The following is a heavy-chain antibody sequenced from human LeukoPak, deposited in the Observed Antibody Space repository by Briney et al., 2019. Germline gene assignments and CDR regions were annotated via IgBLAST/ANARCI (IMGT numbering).Heavy chain of an antibody. CDR2: ISSSGSTI. V-gene: IGHV3-11*01. CDR3: ARTGAAPGHRPNDY. D-gene: IGHD6-6*01. CDR1: RFTFSDYY. J-gene: IGHJ4*02. Sequence: GGSLRLSCAASRFTFSDYYMSWIPQAPGKGLEWGSYISSSGSTIYYADSVKGRFTISRDNAKNSLYLQMNSLRAEDTAVYYCARTGAAPGHRPNDYWGQGTLVTVSS.